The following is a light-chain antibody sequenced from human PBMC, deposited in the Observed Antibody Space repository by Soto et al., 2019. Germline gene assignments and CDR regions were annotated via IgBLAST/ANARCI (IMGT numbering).Light chain of an antibody. CDR1: QSVSSSY. CDR2: GAS. J-gene: IGKJ4*01. CDR3: QQYGNSLT. V-gene: IGKV3-20*01. Sequence: EIVLTQSPGTLSLSPGERATLSCRASQSVSSSYLAWYQQRPGQAPRLLIFGASIRATGVPDRFSGNGSGADFTLAISSLEPEDFAVYYCQQYGNSLTFGGGTKVEIK.